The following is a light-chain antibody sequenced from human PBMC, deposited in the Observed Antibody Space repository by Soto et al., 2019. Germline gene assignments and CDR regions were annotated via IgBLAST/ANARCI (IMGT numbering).Light chain of an antibody. CDR1: QGIRSY. CDR2: AAS. Sequence: DIQLTQSPSLLSASVGDRVTITCRASQGIRSYLAWYQQKPGKAPKLLIYAASTLQSGVPSRFSGSGSGTEFPLTISSLQPEDFATYYCQQHNSYPITFGQGTRLEIK. J-gene: IGKJ5*01. CDR3: QQHNSYPIT. V-gene: IGKV1-9*01.